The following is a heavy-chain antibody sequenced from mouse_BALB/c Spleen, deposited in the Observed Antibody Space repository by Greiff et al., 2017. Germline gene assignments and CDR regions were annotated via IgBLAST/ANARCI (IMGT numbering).Heavy chain of an antibody. Sequence: VQLQQSGAELVKPGASVKLSCTASGFNIKDTYMHWVKQRPEQGLEWIGRIDPANGNTKYDPKFQGKATITADTSSNTAYLQLSSLTSEDTAVYYCALYYYGSSSPFAYWGQGTLVTVSA. D-gene: IGHD1-1*01. CDR3: ALYYYGSSSPFAY. V-gene: IGHV14-3*02. CDR1: GFNIKDTY. CDR2: IDPANGNT. J-gene: IGHJ3*01.